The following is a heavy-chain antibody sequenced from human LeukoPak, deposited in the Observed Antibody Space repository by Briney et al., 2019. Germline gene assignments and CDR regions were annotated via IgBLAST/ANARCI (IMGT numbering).Heavy chain of an antibody. V-gene: IGHV3-74*01. J-gene: IGHJ4*02. Sequence: GGSQTLSCAASGFTFSSYWMHWVRQAPGKGLVWVSRIKSDGSTTTYADSVKGRFTISRDNAKNTLYLQMNSLRAEDTAVYYCARVVDTNFDYWGQGTLVTVSP. CDR3: ARVVDTNFDY. CDR2: IKSDGSTT. D-gene: IGHD5-18*01. CDR1: GFTFSSYW.